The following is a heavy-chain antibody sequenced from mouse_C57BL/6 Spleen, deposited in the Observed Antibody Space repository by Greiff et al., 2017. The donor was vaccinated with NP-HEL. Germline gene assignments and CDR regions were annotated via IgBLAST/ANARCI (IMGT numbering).Heavy chain of an antibody. Sequence: EVQLQQSGTVLARPGASVKMSCKTSGYTFTSYWMHWVNQRPGQGLDWIGAIYPGNSDTSYNQKFKGKAKLTAVTSASTAYMELSSLTNEDSAVYYCLRIYYDYDDAMDYWGQGTSVTVSS. CDR3: LRIYYDYDDAMDY. V-gene: IGHV1-5*01. D-gene: IGHD2-4*01. J-gene: IGHJ4*01. CDR1: GYTFTSYW. CDR2: IYPGNSDT.